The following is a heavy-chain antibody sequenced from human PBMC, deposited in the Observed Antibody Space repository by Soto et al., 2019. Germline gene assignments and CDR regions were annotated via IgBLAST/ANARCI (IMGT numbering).Heavy chain of an antibody. J-gene: IGHJ6*02. CDR1: GYTFSTYA. CDR2: LNGGTGQT. CDR3: ARGKGMEENYFYYAMDV. D-gene: IGHD1-1*01. Sequence: ASVKVSCKASGYTFSTYAMHWVRQAPGQSLEWMGWLNGGTGQTRYSQKFQDRVIITRDTSASTGYMELSSLTSEDTAVYYCARGKGMEENYFYYAMDVWGQGTTVTVSS. V-gene: IGHV1-3*01.